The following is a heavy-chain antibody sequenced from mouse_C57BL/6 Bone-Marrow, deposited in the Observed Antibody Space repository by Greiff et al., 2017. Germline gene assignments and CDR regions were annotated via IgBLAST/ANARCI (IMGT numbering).Heavy chain of an antibody. D-gene: IGHD2-3*01. CDR2: IYPGDGDT. CDR3: ARWSGLLLHFDY. Sequence: QVQLQQSGPELVKPGASVKISCKASGYAFSSSWMNWVKPRPGKGLEWIGRIYPGDGDTNYNGKFKGKATLTADKSSSTAYMQLSSLTSEDSAVYVCARWSGLLLHFDYWGQGTTLTVSS. CDR1: GYAFSSSW. J-gene: IGHJ2*01. V-gene: IGHV1-82*01.